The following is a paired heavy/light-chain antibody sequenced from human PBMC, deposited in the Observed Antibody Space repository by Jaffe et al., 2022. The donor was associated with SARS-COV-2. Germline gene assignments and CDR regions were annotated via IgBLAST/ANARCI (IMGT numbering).Light chain of an antibody. CDR2: DVY. J-gene: IGLJ2*01. V-gene: IGLV2-8*01. CDR1: SSDVGGYNY. Sequence: QSALTQPPSASGSPGQSVTISCTGTSSDVGGYNYVSWYQQHPGKAPKLMISDVYKRPSGVPDRFSGSKSGNTASLTVSGLQAEDEADYYCSSYAGSNNFVFGGGTKLTVL. CDR3: SSYAGSNNFV.
Heavy chain of an antibody. CDR3: AKDLARFCGGGGCPRGFDY. V-gene: IGHV3-23*02. D-gene: IGHD2-15*01. Sequence: EVQLLESGGGLVQPGGSLRLSCAASGFTFSASAMGWVRQAPGKGLEWVSGISGSGGTTYNGDSVKGRFTISRDNSRNTLYLQMDSLRAEDTAIYYCAKDLARFCGGGGCPRGFDYWGQGTLVTVSS. CDR2: ISGSGGTT. J-gene: IGHJ4*02. CDR1: GFTFSASA.